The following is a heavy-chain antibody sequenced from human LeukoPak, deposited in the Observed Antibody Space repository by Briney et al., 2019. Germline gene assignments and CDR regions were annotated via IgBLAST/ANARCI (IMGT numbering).Heavy chain of an antibody. Sequence: QPGGSLRLSCAASRFTFSSYAMSWVRQAPGKGLEWVSGISGSGGSTYYADSVKGRFTISRDNSKNTLYLQMISLRAEDTAVYYCAKARRTQLWLSWGQGTLVTVSS. D-gene: IGHD5-18*01. V-gene: IGHV3-23*01. CDR2: ISGSGGST. CDR1: RFTFSSYA. CDR3: AKARRTQLWLS. J-gene: IGHJ5*02.